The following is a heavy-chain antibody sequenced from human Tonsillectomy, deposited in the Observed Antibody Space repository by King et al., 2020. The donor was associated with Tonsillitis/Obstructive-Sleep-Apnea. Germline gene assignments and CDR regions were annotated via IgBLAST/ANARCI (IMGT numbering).Heavy chain of an antibody. CDR2: IGTAGDT. CDR1: GFTFSSYD. V-gene: IGHV3-13*01. Sequence: VQLVESGGGLVQPGGSLRLPCAASGFTFSSYDMHWVRQATGKGLEWVSAIGTAGDTYYPGSVKGRFTISRENAKNSLYLQMNSLRAGDTAVYYCSRVVRGITFGGGYFGYLGQGTLVTVSP. CDR3: SRVVRGITFGGGYFGY. J-gene: IGHJ4*02. D-gene: IGHD3-16*01.